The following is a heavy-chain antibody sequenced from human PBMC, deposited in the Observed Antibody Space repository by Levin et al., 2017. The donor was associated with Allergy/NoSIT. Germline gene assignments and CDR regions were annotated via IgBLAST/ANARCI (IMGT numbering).Heavy chain of an antibody. Sequence: SQTLSLTCAVYGGSFSGYYWSWIRQPPGKGLEWIGEINHSGSTNYNPSLKSRVTISVDTSKNQFSLKLSSVTAADTAVYYCARGVSSSRGANWFDPWGQGTLVTVSS. CDR1: GGSFSGYY. J-gene: IGHJ5*02. CDR2: INHSGST. D-gene: IGHD6-13*01. CDR3: ARGVSSSRGANWFDP. V-gene: IGHV4-34*01.